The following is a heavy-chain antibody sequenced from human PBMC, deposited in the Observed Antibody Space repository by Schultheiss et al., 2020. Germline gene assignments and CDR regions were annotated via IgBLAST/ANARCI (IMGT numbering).Heavy chain of an antibody. CDR1: GGSVSSGSYY. CDR3: AREKVAGPLIDY. D-gene: IGHD6-19*01. Sequence: SETLSLTCTVSGGSVSSGSYYWSWIRQPPGKGLEWIGYIYYSGSTNYNPSLKSRVTISVDTSKNQFSLKLSSVTAADTAVYYCAREKVAGPLIDYWGQGNLGTVSS. V-gene: IGHV4-61*01. J-gene: IGHJ4*02. CDR2: IYYSGST.